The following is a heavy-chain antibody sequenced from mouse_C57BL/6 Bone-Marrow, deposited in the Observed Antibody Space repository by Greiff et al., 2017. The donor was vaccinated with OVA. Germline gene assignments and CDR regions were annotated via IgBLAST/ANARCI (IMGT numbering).Heavy chain of an antibody. CDR3: ANIGQRGAY. Sequence: VQLQQSGPELVKPGASVKISCKASGFSFTDYNMNWVKQSNGKSLEWIGVINPDYGTTSYNQKFKGKATLTVDQSSSTAYMQLNSLTSADSAVYYGANIGQRGAYWGQGTTLTVSA. D-gene: IGHD3-3*01. J-gene: IGHJ2*01. CDR1: GFSFTDYN. CDR2: INPDYGTT. V-gene: IGHV1-39*01.